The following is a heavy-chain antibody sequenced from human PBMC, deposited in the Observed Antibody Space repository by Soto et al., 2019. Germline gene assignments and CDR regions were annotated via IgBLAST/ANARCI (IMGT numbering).Heavy chain of an antibody. CDR1: GFTFSTFV. CDR2: ISYDGSNK. J-gene: IGHJ4*02. D-gene: IGHD3-22*01. Sequence: QVQLVQSGGGVVQPGRSLRLSCAASGFTFSTFVMHWVRQAPGKGLEWVALISYDGSNKFYADSVKGRFTISRDNSKNTVYLQMNSLRAEDTAVYYCSKGDWYTSGIYPEGDYWGQGTLVTVSS. CDR3: SKGDWYTSGIYPEGDY. V-gene: IGHV3-30*18.